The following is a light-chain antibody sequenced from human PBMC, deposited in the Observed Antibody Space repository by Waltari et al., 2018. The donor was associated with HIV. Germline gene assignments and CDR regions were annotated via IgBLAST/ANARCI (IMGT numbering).Light chain of an antibody. Sequence: QSLLPQPPSASGTPGQRVTISCSGSYSNIGSNTENWHQQLPGSAPRALIYNNDQRPSGVPDRFSGSKSGTSASLAISGLQSEDQGDYYCASWDDKLDGWVFGGGTRLTVL. CDR3: ASWDDKLDGWV. CDR2: NND. V-gene: IGLV1-44*01. J-gene: IGLJ3*02. CDR1: YSNIGSNT.